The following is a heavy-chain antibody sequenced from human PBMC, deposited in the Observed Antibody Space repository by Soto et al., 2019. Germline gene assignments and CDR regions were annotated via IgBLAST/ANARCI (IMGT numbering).Heavy chain of an antibody. CDR2: ISSSSSTI. Sequence: EVQLVESGGGLVQPGGSLRLSCAASGFTFSSYTMNWVRQAPGKGLEWVSYISSSSSTIYYADSVKGRFTISRDNAKNSLYLQMNSLRAEDTAVYYCARLLLGYYYGMAVWGQGTTVTVSS. CDR3: ARLLLGYYYGMAV. D-gene: IGHD2-21*01. CDR1: GFTFSSYT. V-gene: IGHV3-48*01. J-gene: IGHJ6*02.